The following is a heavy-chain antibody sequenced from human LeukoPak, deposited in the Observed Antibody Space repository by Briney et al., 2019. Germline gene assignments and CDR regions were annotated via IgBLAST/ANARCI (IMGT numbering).Heavy chain of an antibody. CDR3: ARGYCSGGSCYSGWYYYYYMDV. V-gene: IGHV4-34*01. Sequence: SETLSLTCAVYGGSFSGYYWSWIRQPPEKGLEWIGEINHRGSTNYNPSLKGRVTISVDTSKNQFSLKLSSVTAADTAVYYCARGYCSGGSCYSGWYYYYYMDVWGKGTTVTVSS. CDR1: GGSFSGYY. D-gene: IGHD2-15*01. CDR2: INHRGST. J-gene: IGHJ6*03.